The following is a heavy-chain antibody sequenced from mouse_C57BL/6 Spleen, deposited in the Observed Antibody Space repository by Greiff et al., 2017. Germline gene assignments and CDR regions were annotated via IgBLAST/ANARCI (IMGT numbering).Heavy chain of an antibody. V-gene: IGHV1-82*01. CDR1: GYAFSSSW. D-gene: IGHD2-1*01. Sequence: VQLVESGPELVKPGASVKISCKASGYAFSSSWMNWVKQRPGKGLEWIGRIYPGDGDTNYNGKFKGKATLTADKSSSTAYMQLSSLTSEDSAVYFCASLYYVGAMDYWGQGTSVTVSS. J-gene: IGHJ4*01. CDR3: ASLYYVGAMDY. CDR2: IYPGDGDT.